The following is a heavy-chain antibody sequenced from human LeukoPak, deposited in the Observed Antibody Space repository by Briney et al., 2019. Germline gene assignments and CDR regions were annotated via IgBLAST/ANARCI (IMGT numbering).Heavy chain of an antibody. D-gene: IGHD3-10*01. V-gene: IGHV4-59*08. CDR2: IHYSGSA. CDR1: GGSITDYY. J-gene: IGHJ4*02. Sequence: SETLSLSCTASGGSITDYYWSWIRQPPGKGLEWIGYIHYSGSADYNPSLKSRVTISVDTSKNQFSLKLSSVTAADTAVYYCTRHLDYYAAGSTNYWSQASLVTVSS. CDR3: TRHLDYYAAGSTNY.